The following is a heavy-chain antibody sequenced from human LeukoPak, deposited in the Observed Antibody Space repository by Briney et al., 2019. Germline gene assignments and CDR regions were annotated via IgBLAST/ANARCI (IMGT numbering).Heavy chain of an antibody. CDR3: ARPYYMDV. J-gene: IGHJ6*03. CDR1: GGSISSSTYY. Sequence: PSETLSLTCTLSGGSISSSTYYWGWIRQPPGKGLEWIGTIYYSGSTYYNPALKSRVTISVDTSKNQFSLKLSSVTAADTAVYYCARPYYMDVWGKGTTVTVSS. V-gene: IGHV4-39*07. CDR2: IYYSGST.